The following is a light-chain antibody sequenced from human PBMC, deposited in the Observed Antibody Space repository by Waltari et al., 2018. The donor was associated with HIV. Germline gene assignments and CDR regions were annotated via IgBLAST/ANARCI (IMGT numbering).Light chain of an antibody. V-gene: IGLV2-8*01. Sequence: QSALTQPPSASGSPGPSVTISSTGISSDVGDYHYVSWYQQHPGKAPQLMIYEVNKRPSGVPDRFSGSKSGNTASLTVSGLQAEDEADYYCSSYVGSNRVFGGGTKLTVL. CDR3: SSYVGSNRV. J-gene: IGLJ3*02. CDR1: SSDVGDYHY. CDR2: EVN.